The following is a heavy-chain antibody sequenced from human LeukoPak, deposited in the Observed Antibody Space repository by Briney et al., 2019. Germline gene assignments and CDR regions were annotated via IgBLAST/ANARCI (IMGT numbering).Heavy chain of an antibody. V-gene: IGHV3-23*01. J-gene: IGHJ6*02. Sequence: GGSLRLSCAASGFTFSSYAMSWVRQAPGKGLEWVSAISGSGGSTYYADSVKGRFTISRDNSKNTLYLQMNSLRAEDTAVYYCAKDSYSSSWYGNWGYYYYGMDVWGQGTTVTVSS. CDR3: AKDSYSSSWYGNWGYYYYGMDV. D-gene: IGHD6-13*01. CDR2: ISGSGGST. CDR1: GFTFSSYA.